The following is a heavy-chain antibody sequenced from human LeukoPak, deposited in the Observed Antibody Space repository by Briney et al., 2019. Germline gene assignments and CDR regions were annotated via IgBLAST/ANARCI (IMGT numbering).Heavy chain of an antibody. D-gene: IGHD3-16*02. Sequence: SETLSLTCTVSSASINSRFHYWGWLRQPPGKGLEWIATINYSGTTYYNASLNSRVTISIDTSKNQFSLRLSSLTAADTAVYYCARSNYVWGSYRPRQSDAFDIWGQGTMVTVSS. CDR2: INYSGTT. CDR1: SASINSRFHY. J-gene: IGHJ3*02. CDR3: ARSNYVWGSYRPRQSDAFDI. V-gene: IGHV4-39*01.